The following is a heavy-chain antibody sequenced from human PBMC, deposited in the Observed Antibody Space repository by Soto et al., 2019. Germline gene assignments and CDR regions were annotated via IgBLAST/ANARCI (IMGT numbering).Heavy chain of an antibody. Sequence: SETLSLTCTVSGGSISSYYWSWIRQPPGKGLEWIGYIYYSGSTNYNPPLKSRVAISLDTSKNQFSLRLNSLTAADTAVYYCARSSIEPRVFMYPFDSWGQGTLVTVSS. V-gene: IGHV4-59*08. CDR3: ARSSIEPRVFMYPFDS. D-gene: IGHD6-6*01. CDR1: GGSISSYY. J-gene: IGHJ4*02. CDR2: IYYSGST.